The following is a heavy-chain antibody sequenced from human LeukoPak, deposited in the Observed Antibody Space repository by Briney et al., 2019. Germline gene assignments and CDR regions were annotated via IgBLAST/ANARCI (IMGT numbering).Heavy chain of an antibody. Sequence: GGSLRLSCAASGFTFSTYAMNWVRQAPGKGLEWVSYISSSSSTIYYADPVKGRFTISRDNAKNSLYLQMNSLRAEDTAVYYCARGSTYYDSSGQVPFDYWGQGTLVTVSS. CDR2: ISSSSSTI. CDR3: ARGSTYYDSSGQVPFDY. D-gene: IGHD3-22*01. CDR1: GFTFSTYA. J-gene: IGHJ4*02. V-gene: IGHV3-48*01.